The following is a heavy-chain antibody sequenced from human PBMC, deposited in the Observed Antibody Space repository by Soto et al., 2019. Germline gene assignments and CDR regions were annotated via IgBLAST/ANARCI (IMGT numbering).Heavy chain of an antibody. V-gene: IGHV4-4*07. D-gene: IGHD5-18*01. Sequence: WAPLSLTCTVSGVSISNYYWTWIRQPAGKGLEWIGRIFPSGSTNYNPSLRGRVTMSVDTSKNLFSLKLSSVTAADTALYYCAGEGTARNLHYGGQGTLVTAPS. CDR2: IFPSGST. CDR3: AGEGTARNLHY. J-gene: IGHJ4*02. CDR1: GVSISNYY.